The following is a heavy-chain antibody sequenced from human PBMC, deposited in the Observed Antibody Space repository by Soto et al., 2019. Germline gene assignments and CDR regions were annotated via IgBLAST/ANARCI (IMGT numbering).Heavy chain of an antibody. D-gene: IGHD2-15*01. CDR1: GYTFTSYG. V-gene: IGHV1-18*04. CDR2: ISAYNGNT. Sequence: QVQLVQSGAEVKKPGASVKVSCKASGYTFTSYGISWVRQDPGQGLEWMGWISAYNGNTNYAQKLQGRVTMTTDTSTSTAFMELRSMRSDDAAVYYCGRVIVVVVAATISVNLFVPWGQGTLFTVFS. CDR3: GRVIVVVVAATISVNLFVP. J-gene: IGHJ5*02.